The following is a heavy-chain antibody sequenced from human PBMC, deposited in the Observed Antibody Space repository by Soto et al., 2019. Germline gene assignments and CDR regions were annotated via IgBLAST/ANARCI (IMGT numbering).Heavy chain of an antibody. CDR3: ARDLSMDV. CDR1: GGSVSSGSYY. CDR2: IYYSGRT. V-gene: IGHV4-61*01. J-gene: IGHJ6*02. Sequence: SETLSLTCTVSGGSVSSGSYYWSWIRQPPGKGLEWIGYIYYSGRTNYNPSLKSRVTISVDTSKNQFSLKLRSVTAADTAVYYCARDLSMDVWGQGTTVTVSS.